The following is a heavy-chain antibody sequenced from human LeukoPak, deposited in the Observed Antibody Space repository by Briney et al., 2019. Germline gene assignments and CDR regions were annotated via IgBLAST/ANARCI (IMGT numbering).Heavy chain of an antibody. CDR2: ISAYNGNT. J-gene: IGHJ3*02. V-gene: IGHV1-18*01. CDR3: ARDLSDRRYCSSTSCYRAFDI. D-gene: IGHD2-2*02. Sequence: GASVKVSCKASGYTFTSYGISWVRQAPGQGLEWMGWISAYNGNTNYAQKLQGRVTMTTDTSTSTAYMELRSLRSDDTAVYYCARDLSDRRYCSSTSCYRAFDIWGQGTMVTVS. CDR1: GYTFTSYG.